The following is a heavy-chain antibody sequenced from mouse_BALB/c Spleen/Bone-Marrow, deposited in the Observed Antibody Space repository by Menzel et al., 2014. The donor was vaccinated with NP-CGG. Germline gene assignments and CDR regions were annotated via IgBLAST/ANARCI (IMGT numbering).Heavy chain of an antibody. CDR2: IDPYNSET. CDR3: GRDYTGFAY. Sequence: VQLQESGPELVRPGASVKLSCKASGYTFTSYWMNWVKQRPEQGLEWIGMIDPYNSETHLNQKFKDKATLNVDKSSNSAYMKLMTLTAYESEDYDCGRDYTGFAYWGQGTLVTVSA. CDR1: GYTFTSYW. D-gene: IGHD1-1*01. V-gene: IGHV1-52*01. J-gene: IGHJ3*01.